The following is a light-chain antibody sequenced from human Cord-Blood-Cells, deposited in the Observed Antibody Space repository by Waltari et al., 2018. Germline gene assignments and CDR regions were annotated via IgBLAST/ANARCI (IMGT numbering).Light chain of an antibody. CDR1: SSDVGGYNY. CDR2: DVS. Sequence: QSALTQPRSVSGSPGQSVTISCTGTSSDVGGYNYVSWYQQHPGKAPKLMIYDVSKRPSGVRDRFAGSKSGNTAALTISGRQAEDEADYYCCSYAGSYTGVFGGGTKLTVL. J-gene: IGLJ2*01. V-gene: IGLV2-11*01. CDR3: CSYAGSYTGV.